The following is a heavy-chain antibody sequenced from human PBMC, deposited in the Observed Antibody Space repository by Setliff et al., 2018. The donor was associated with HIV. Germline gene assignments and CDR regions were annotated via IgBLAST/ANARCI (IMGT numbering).Heavy chain of an antibody. D-gene: IGHD2-2*01. Sequence: SETLSLTCTVSGGSISSGSYYWSWIRQPAGKGLEWIGHIYTSGSTNYNPSLKSRVTIPVDTSKNQFSLKLSSVTAADTAVYYCATDFSISAWGQGTLVTVSS. CDR2: IYTSGST. V-gene: IGHV4-61*09. CDR3: ATDFSISA. CDR1: GGSISSGSYY. J-gene: IGHJ1*01.